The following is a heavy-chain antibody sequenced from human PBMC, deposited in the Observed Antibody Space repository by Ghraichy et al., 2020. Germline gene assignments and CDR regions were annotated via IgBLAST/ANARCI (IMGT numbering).Heavy chain of an antibody. V-gene: IGHV4-59*01. CDR1: GGSISTYY. CDR2: IYYSGNT. D-gene: IGHD2-21*01. Sequence: SETLSLTCTVSGGSISTYYWSWIRQSPGKGLEWIGYIYYSGNTNYNPSLRSRVCISAATSKNQFSLKLSSVTAAVTAVYYCARDRGDTCGHIPLCAFDAWGQGTMVVVSS. J-gene: IGHJ3*01. CDR3: ARDRGDTCGHIPLCAFDA.